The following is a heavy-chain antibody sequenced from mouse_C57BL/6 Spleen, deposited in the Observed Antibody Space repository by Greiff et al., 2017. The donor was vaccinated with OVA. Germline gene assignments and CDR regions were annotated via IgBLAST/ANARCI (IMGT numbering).Heavy chain of an antibody. CDR1: GYAFTNYL. Sequence: QVQLQQSGAELVRPGTSVKVSCKASGYAFTNYLIEWVKQRPGQGLEWIGVINPGSGGTNYNEKFKGKATLTADKSSSTAYMQLSSLTSEDSAVYFCARSELRGFGYWGQGTTLTVSS. V-gene: IGHV1-54*01. J-gene: IGHJ2*01. CDR3: ARSELRGFGY. D-gene: IGHD1-1*01. CDR2: INPGSGGT.